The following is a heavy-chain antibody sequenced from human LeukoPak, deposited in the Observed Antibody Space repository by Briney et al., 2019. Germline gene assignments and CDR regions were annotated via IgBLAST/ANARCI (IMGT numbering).Heavy chain of an antibody. J-gene: IGHJ3*02. V-gene: IGHV4-61*02. CDR3: ARSVEDAFDI. CDR2: IYTSGST. D-gene: IGHD5-24*01. CDR1: GGSISSGGYS. Sequence: SETLSLTCAVSGGSISSGGYSWSWIRQPAGKGLEWIGRIYTSGSTNYNPSLKSRVTMSVDTSKNQFSLKLSSVTAADTAVYYCARSVEDAFDIWGQGTMVTVSS.